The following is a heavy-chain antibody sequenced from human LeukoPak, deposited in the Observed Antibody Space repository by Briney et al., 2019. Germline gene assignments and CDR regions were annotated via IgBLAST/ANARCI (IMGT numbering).Heavy chain of an antibody. D-gene: IGHD6-19*01. Sequence: PGGSLRLSCAASGFSFSSYSMNWVRQAPGKGLEWVPYISSSSSIIYYADSEKGRFTISRDNAKNSLYLQMNSLRDEDTAVYYCASAGSGLYWGQGTLVTVSS. CDR2: ISSSSSII. J-gene: IGHJ4*02. CDR1: GFSFSSYS. V-gene: IGHV3-48*02. CDR3: ASAGSGLY.